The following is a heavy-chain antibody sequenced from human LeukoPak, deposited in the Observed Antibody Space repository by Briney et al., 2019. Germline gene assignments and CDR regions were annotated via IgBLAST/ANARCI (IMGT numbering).Heavy chain of an antibody. CDR1: GYTFTCYY. Sequence: ASVKVSCKASGYTFTCYYMHWVRQAPGQGLEWMGWINPNSGGTNYAQKFPGRVTMTRDTSISTAYMELSRLRSDDTAVYYCARVSRGSSWYSGDYWGQGTLVTVSS. D-gene: IGHD6-13*01. CDR3: ARVSRGSSWYSGDY. V-gene: IGHV1-2*02. CDR2: INPNSGGT. J-gene: IGHJ4*02.